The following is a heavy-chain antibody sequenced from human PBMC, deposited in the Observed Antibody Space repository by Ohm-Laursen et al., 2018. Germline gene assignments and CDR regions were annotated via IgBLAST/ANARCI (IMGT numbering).Heavy chain of an antibody. J-gene: IGHJ4*02. Sequence: SETLSLTCTVSGGSISTYYWSWIRQPPGKGLEWIAYIYYSGTTNYNPSLKSRVTISVDTSKNQLSLELTSVTAADTAVYYCARGGPGGTPDDYWGQGTLVTVSS. D-gene: IGHD1-7*01. CDR2: IYYSGTT. CDR3: ARGGPGGTPDDY. CDR1: GGSISTYY. V-gene: IGHV4-59*12.